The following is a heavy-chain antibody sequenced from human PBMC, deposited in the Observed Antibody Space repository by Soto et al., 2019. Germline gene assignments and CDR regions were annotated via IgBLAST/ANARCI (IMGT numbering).Heavy chain of an antibody. Sequence: QVQLVESGGGVVQPGRSLRLSCAASGFRFSNYGMHWVRQAPGKGLEWLAVIVADGTGLHYADSVRGRFTISRDNSKNKLDLQLNSLRAAYFATYRCARDDDRPDNGLDHWGQGTLVTVSS. J-gene: IGHJ4*02. D-gene: IGHD1-1*01. CDR1: GFRFSNYG. V-gene: IGHV3-33*01. CDR3: ARDDDRPDNGLDH. CDR2: IVADGTGL.